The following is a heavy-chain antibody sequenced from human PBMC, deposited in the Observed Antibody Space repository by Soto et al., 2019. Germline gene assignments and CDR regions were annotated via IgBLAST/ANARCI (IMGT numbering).Heavy chain of an antibody. J-gene: IGHJ6*02. CDR2: IDNAGTDS. CDR1: GFTLSGRS. V-gene: IGHV3-74*01. D-gene: IGHD3-10*01. Sequence: EVQLVESGGGLVQPGGSLRLSCAASGFTLSGRSMHWVRQAPGKGLVWVSGIDNAGTDSTYADSVKGRFTSSRDNAKNFLYLQMNSLRVEDTAVYYCARGWFGPDVWGQGTTVIVSS. CDR3: ARGWFGPDV.